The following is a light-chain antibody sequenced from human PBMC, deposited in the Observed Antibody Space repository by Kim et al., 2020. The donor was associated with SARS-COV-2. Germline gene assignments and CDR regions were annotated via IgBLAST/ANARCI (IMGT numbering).Light chain of an antibody. CDR3: QQTCSFPQIT. Sequence: DIQMTQSPSSLSASVGDRVTISCRASQSISSYVNWYQHKAGKAPKLLIYAASSLQSGVPSRFSGSGSGTDFTLTISSLQPEDFATYSCQQTCSFPQITFGQGTRLEIK. CDR1: QSISSY. J-gene: IGKJ5*01. V-gene: IGKV1-39*01. CDR2: AAS.